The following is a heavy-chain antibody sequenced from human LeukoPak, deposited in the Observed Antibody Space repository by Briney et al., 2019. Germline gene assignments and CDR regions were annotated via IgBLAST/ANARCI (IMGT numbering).Heavy chain of an antibody. V-gene: IGHV4-31*03. J-gene: IGHJ4*02. Sequence: PSETLSHTCTVSGGSISSGDYYWSWIGQHPGKGLEWIGYIYYSGSTYYNPSLKSRVTISVDTSKNQFSLKLSSVTAADTAVYYCARDSPYGDIDYWGQGTLVIVSS. CDR1: GGSISSGDYY. CDR2: IYYSGST. D-gene: IGHD4-17*01. CDR3: ARDSPYGDIDY.